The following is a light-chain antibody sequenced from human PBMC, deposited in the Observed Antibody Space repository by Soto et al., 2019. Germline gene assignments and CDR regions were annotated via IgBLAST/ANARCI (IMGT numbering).Light chain of an antibody. V-gene: IGKV1-5*01. CDR1: QIISSW. J-gene: IGKJ1*01. Sequence: DSQMTQYHSSMSASVGERVTRRWRASQIISSWLAWYQQKPGKAPKLLIYDASSLQGGVPSSFSGSGSGTEFTLTISCLQSEDFATYYCQQYYSYPRTFGQGTEVDI. CDR2: DAS. CDR3: QQYYSYPRT.